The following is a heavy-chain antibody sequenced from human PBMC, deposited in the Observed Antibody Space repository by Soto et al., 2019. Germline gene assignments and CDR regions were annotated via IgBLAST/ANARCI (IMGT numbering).Heavy chain of an antibody. Sequence: ITLKESGPTLVKPTQTLTLTCTFSGFSLSTTAEGVGWIRQPPGKALEWLALIYWDDDERYSPSLKSRLTITKDTSKNQVVLTMTNVDPVDTATYYCAHGSCSSADCYPNPYLDYWGQGILVTVSS. J-gene: IGHJ4*02. CDR1: GFSLSTTAEG. D-gene: IGHD2-2*01. V-gene: IGHV2-5*02. CDR2: IYWDDDE. CDR3: AHGSCSSADCYPNPYLDY.